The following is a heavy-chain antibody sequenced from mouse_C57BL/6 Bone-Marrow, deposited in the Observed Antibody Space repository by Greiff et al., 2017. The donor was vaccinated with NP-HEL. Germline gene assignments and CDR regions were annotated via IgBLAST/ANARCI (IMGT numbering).Heavy chain of an antibody. V-gene: IGHV5-4*01. CDR2: ISDGGSYT. CDR1: GFTFSSYA. J-gene: IGHJ2*01. D-gene: IGHD3-3*01. Sequence: EVKLMESGGGLVKPGGSLKLSCAASGFTFSSYAMSWVRQTPEKRLEWVATISDGGSYTYYPDNVKGRFTITRDNAKHNLYLQMSHLKSEDTAMYYCARDGGPGDYWGQGTTLTVSS. CDR3: ARDGGPGDY.